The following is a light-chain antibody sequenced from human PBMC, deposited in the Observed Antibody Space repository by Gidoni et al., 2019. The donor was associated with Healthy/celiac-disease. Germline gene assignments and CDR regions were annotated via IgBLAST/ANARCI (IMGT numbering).Light chain of an antibody. Sequence: EIVLTQPPGTLPLSPGERATLSCRASQSVSSSYLAWYQQKPGQTPRLLIYCASSRATGIPDRFSGSGSGTDFTLTISRLEPEDFAVYYCQQYGSSPRFTFGPGTKVDIK. J-gene: IGKJ3*01. CDR2: CAS. CDR1: QSVSSSY. CDR3: QQYGSSPRFT. V-gene: IGKV3-20*01.